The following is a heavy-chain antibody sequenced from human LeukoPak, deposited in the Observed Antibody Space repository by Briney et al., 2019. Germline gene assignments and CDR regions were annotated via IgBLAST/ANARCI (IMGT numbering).Heavy chain of an antibody. CDR2: ISYDGKNI. Sequence: GGSLRLSCAASGFTFSGYGMHWVREAPGKGLDWVSAISYDGKNIHYPDSVKGRFTISRDNSRNTVYLQMNSLRVEDTAVYYCAKTYSRESGYDFFFHYWGRGTRVTVSS. CDR1: GFTFSGYG. D-gene: IGHD5-12*01. CDR3: AKTYSRESGYDFFFHY. V-gene: IGHV3-30*18. J-gene: IGHJ4*02.